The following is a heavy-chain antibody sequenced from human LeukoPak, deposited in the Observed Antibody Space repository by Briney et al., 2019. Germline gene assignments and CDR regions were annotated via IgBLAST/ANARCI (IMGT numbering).Heavy chain of an antibody. D-gene: IGHD4-17*01. CDR1: GGSISSGGYY. J-gene: IGHJ3*02. Sequence: SETLSLTCTVSGGSISSGGYYWSWIRQPPGKGLEWIGYIYYSGSTNYNPSLKSRVTISVDASKNQFSLKLSSVTAADTAVYYCARPSNTVNDAFDIWGQGTMVTVSS. CDR2: IYYSGST. V-gene: IGHV4-61*08. CDR3: ARPSNTVNDAFDI.